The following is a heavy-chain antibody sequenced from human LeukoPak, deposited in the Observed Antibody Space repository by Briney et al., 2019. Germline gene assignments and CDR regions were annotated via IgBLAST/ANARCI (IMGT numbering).Heavy chain of an antibody. Sequence: RGGSLTLSCAASRLTLSIAWMRWARPPPEEGVEWGGRIISKTEGGITKYAAPVKGRFTISRVDSKTTLYLQMNSLKTEDTAVYYCTTDPCGNYYGSGSFSRGGYWGQGTLVTVSS. CDR2: IISKTEGGIT. CDR3: TTDPCGNYYGSGSFSRGGY. CDR1: RLTLSIAW. V-gene: IGHV3-15*01. D-gene: IGHD3-10*01. J-gene: IGHJ4*02.